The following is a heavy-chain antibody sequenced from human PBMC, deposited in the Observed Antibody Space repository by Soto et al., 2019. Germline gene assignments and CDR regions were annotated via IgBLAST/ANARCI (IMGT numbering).Heavy chain of an antibody. Sequence: QGQLVQSGAEVKKPGASVKVSCKASGYTFNSYGISWVRQAPGQGLEWMGWISAYNGNTYYVEKFQGRVTMTTDTPTSTANMELRSLRSDDTAVYYCARDLGGWFDPWGQGTLVTVSS. CDR3: ARDLGGWFDP. CDR1: GYTFNSYG. CDR2: ISAYNGNT. V-gene: IGHV1-18*01. D-gene: IGHD3-16*01. J-gene: IGHJ5*02.